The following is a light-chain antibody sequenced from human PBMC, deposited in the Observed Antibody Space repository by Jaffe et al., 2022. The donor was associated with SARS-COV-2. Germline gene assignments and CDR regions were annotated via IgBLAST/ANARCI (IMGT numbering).Light chain of an antibody. CDR1: RSDVGGYNL. Sequence: QSALTQPASVSGSPGQSITISCSGTRSDVGGYNLVSWYQRPPGKAPKLILYEGTKRPSGVSYRFSGSKSGSTASLTISGLQAEDEADYYCCSYAGSSTYVFGTGTWVTVL. J-gene: IGLJ1*01. CDR3: CSYAGSSTYV. CDR2: EGT. V-gene: IGLV2-23*01.